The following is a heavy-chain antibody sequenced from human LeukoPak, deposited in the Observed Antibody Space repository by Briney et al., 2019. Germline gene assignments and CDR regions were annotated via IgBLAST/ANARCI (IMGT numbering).Heavy chain of an antibody. J-gene: IGHJ4*02. CDR2: ISGSGGRI. CDR1: GFTFSSYA. CDR3: ARDLSGVTGYTYGRGIDY. D-gene: IGHD5-18*01. V-gene: IGHV3-23*01. Sequence: GGSLRLSCAASGFTFSSYAMSWDRQAPGKGLEWVSAISGSGGRIYYGASVKGRFTISRDNAKTSLYLQMNSLRAEDTAVYYCARDLSGVTGYTYGRGIDYWGQGTLVTVSS.